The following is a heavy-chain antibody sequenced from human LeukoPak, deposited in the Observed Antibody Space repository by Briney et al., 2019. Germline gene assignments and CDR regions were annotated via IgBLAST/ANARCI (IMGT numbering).Heavy chain of an antibody. CDR2: ISSSSSTI. D-gene: IGHD6-13*01. J-gene: IGHJ4*02. CDR1: GFTFSSYS. Sequence: PGGSLRLSCAASGFTFSSYSMNWVRQAPGKGLEWVSYISSSSSTIYYADSVKGRFTISRDNAKNSLYLQMNSLRAEDTAVYYCATDLYSTFDYWGQGILVTVSS. V-gene: IGHV3-48*01. CDR3: ATDLYSTFDY.